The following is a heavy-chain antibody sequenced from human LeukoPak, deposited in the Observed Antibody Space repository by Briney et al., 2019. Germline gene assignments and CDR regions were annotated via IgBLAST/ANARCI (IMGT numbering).Heavy chain of an antibody. CDR2: IEPGDTYI. D-gene: IGHD2-21*02. CDR1: GYSFTSYW. CDR3: ARHCGGDCYTGGLDY. Sequence: GESLKISCKGSGYSFTSYWITWVRQMPGKGLEWMGRIEPGDTYIDYSPSFQGHVTISVDKPMSTAYLHWSSLKASDTAMYYCARHCGGDCYTGGLDYWGQGTLVSVSS. V-gene: IGHV5-10-1*01. J-gene: IGHJ4*02.